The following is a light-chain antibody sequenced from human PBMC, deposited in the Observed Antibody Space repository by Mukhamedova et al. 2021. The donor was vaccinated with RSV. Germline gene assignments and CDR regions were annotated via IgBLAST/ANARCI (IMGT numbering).Light chain of an antibody. CDR1: QVIDNS. CDR3: QHYYTNPPT. V-gene: IGKV1-NL1*01. Sequence: RVTITCRASQVIDNSLVWYQQRPGKAPKLLLYAASRLESGVPYRFSGSGSGSDYTLTINSLQPDDFATYYCQHYYTNPPTFGLGT. J-gene: IGKJ1*01. CDR2: AAS.